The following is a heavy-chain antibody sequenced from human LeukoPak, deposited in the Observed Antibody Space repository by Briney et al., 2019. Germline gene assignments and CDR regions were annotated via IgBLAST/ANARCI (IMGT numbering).Heavy chain of an antibody. J-gene: IGHJ6*03. CDR1: GYTFTSYY. V-gene: IGHV1-46*01. Sequence: ASVKVSCKASGYTFTSYYMHWVRQAPGQGLEWMGIINPSGGSTSYAQKFQGRVTMTRDTSTSTVYMELSSLRSEDTAVYYYARDRSAGTDPYYYYYYMDVWGKGTTVTISS. CDR3: ARDRSAGTDPYYYYYYMDV. D-gene: IGHD6-19*01. CDR2: INPSGGST.